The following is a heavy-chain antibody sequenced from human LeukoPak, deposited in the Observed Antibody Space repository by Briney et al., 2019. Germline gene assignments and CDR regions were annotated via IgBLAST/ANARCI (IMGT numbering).Heavy chain of an antibody. V-gene: IGHV4-39*07. CDR1: GGSISSSSYY. CDR2: IYYSGST. J-gene: IGHJ4*02. Sequence: PSETLSLTCTVSGGSISSSSYYWGWIRQPPGKGLEWIGSIYYSGSTYYNPSLKSRVTISVDTSKNQFSLKLSSVTAADTAVYYCARVSGTRGRGYSGYDYRYGTADYWGRGTLVTVSS. CDR3: ARVSGTRGRGYSGYDYRYGTADY. D-gene: IGHD5-12*01.